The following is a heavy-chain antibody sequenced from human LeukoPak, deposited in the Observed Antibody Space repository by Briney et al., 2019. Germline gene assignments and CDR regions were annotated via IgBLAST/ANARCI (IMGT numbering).Heavy chain of an antibody. V-gene: IGHV1-2*02. D-gene: IGHD2-15*01. CDR1: GYTFTGYY. CDR2: IIPNSGDT. Sequence: ASVKVSCKASGYTFTGYYMYWVRQAPGQGLEWMGWIIPNSGDTHYAQKFQGRVTMTRDTSISTAYMELSSLRSDDTAVYYCARDGAIGWSLDLWGQGTLVTVSS. CDR3: ARDGAIGWSLDL. J-gene: IGHJ5*02.